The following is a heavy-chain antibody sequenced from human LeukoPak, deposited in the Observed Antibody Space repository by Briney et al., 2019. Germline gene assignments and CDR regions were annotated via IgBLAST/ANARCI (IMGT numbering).Heavy chain of an antibody. D-gene: IGHD6-13*01. J-gene: IGHJ5*02. Sequence: ASVKVSCKASGYTFTSYGISWVRQAPGQGLEWMGWISAYNGNTNYAQKLQGRVTMTTDTSTSTAYMELRSLRSDGTAVYYCARDPFRQQLADWFDPWGQGTLVTVSS. CDR1: GYTFTSYG. V-gene: IGHV1-18*04. CDR3: ARDPFRQQLADWFDP. CDR2: ISAYNGNT.